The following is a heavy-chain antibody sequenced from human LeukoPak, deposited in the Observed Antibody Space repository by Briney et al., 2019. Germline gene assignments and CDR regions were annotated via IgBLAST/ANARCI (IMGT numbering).Heavy chain of an antibody. D-gene: IGHD2-21*02. J-gene: IGHJ4*02. CDR1: GFTFSSYG. CDR3: ARDSCGGDCFMVNGPTGVLSL. CDR2: IRYDGSNK. V-gene: IGHV3-33*01. Sequence: GGSLRLSCAASGFTFSSYGMHWVRQAPGKGLEWVAVIRYDGSNKYYADSVKGRFTISRDNSKNTLYLQMNSLRAEDTAVYYCARDSCGGDCFMVNGPTGVLSLWGQGTLVTVSS.